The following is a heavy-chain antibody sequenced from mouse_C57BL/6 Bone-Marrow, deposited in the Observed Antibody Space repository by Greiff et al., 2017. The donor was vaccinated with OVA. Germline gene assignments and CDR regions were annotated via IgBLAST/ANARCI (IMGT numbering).Heavy chain of an antibody. CDR2: IWWGDDK. CDR3: ARINPWYFDV. V-gene: IGHV8-8*01. Sequence: QVTLKESGPGILQPSQTLSLTCSFSGFSLSTFGMGVGWLRHPPGMGLVWLAHIWWGDDKYYNPALKSWLTISKDTSKKQVFLKIANVDTADTATYYCARINPWYFDVWGTGTTVTVTS. J-gene: IGHJ1*03. CDR1: GFSLSTFGMG.